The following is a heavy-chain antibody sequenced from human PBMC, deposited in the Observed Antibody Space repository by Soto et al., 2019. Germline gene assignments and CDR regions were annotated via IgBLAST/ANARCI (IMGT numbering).Heavy chain of an antibody. J-gene: IGHJ6*02. CDR3: ARGGYNPRGYYYGMDV. CDR2: ILPMLGTA. V-gene: IGHV1-69*12. CDR1: GDTVSSYG. Sequence: QVHLVQSGAEVKKPGSSVRVSCKASGDTVSSYGIIWVRQAPGQGLECMGGILPMLGTANYAQKFKGRVTINADESTTTTYMELRSLKPADTAIYYCARGGYNPRGYYYGMDVWGQGTPVTVSS. D-gene: IGHD3-10*01.